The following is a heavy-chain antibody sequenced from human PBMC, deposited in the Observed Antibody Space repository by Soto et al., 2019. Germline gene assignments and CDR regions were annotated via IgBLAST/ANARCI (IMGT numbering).Heavy chain of an antibody. D-gene: IGHD1-1*01. CDR1: GFTFSSYA. CDR2: ISGSGGST. V-gene: IGHV3-23*01. J-gene: IGHJ6*03. Sequence: PGGSLRLSCAASGFTFSSYAMSWVRQAPGKGLEWVSAISGSGGSTYYADSVKGRFTISRDNSKNTLYLQMNSLRAEDTAVYYCAKDYYEQTPGTVGYYYYYYMDVWGKGTTVTVS. CDR3: AKDYYEQTPGTVGYYYYYYMDV.